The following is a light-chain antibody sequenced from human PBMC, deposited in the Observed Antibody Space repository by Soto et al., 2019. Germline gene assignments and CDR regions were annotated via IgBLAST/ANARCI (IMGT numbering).Light chain of an antibody. V-gene: IGLV6-57*04. CDR1: SGSIASND. CDR2: ENN. J-gene: IGLJ2*01. CDR3: QSYDSSTVV. Sequence: NFMLTQPHSVSESPGKTVTISCTRSSGSIASNDVQWYQQRPGSAPTTVIYENNQRPSGVPDRFSGSTDGSSNSASLTISGLQTEDEADYYCQSYDSSTVVFGGGTKVTLL.